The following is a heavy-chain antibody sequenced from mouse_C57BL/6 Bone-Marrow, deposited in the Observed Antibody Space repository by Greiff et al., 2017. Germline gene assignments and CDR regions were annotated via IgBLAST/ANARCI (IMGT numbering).Heavy chain of an antibody. CDR3: ARRPFITTVVAPEV. D-gene: IGHD1-1*01. V-gene: IGHV5-12*01. CDR2: ISNGGGST. Sequence: EVHLVESGGGLVQPGGSLKLSCAASGFTFSDYYMYWVRQTPEKRLEWVAYISNGGGSTYYPYTVKGRFTISRDNAKNTLYLQMSRLKSEDTAMYYCARRPFITTVVAPEVWGTGTTVTVSS. CDR1: GFTFSDYY. J-gene: IGHJ1*03.